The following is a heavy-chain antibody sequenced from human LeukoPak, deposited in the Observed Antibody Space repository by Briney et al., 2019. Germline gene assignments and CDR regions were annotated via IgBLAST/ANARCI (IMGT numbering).Heavy chain of an antibody. CDR2: INPNSGGT. J-gene: IGHJ4*02. D-gene: IGHD6-19*01. CDR1: GYTFTGYY. Sequence: ALVKVSCKASGYTFTGYYMHWVRQAPGQGLEWMGWINPNSGGTSYAQKFQGRVTLTRDTSISTAYMELIRLTSDDTAVYYCARVTTIAVAGVVPDYFGYWGRGTLVTVSS. V-gene: IGHV1-2*02. CDR3: ARVTTIAVAGVVPDYFGY.